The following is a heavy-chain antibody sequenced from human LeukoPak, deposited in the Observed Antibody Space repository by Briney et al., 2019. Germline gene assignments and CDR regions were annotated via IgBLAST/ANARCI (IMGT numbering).Heavy chain of an antibody. D-gene: IGHD6-6*01. CDR2: IKQDGSET. V-gene: IGHV3-7*01. CDR1: GFTFTNYA. CDR3: ARDPGPSTAAWGAFDI. Sequence: GGSLRLSCAASGFTFTNYAMNWVRQAPGKGLEWVANIKQDGSETYYVDSVKGRFTISRDNAKSSLYLQVNSLRAEDTAVYFCARDPGPSTAAWGAFDIWGQGTVVTVSS. J-gene: IGHJ3*02.